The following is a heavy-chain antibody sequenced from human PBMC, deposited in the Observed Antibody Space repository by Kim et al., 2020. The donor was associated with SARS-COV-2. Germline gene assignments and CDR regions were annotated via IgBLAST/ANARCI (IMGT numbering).Heavy chain of an antibody. CDR1: GGSISSSNW. Sequence: SETLSLTCAVSGGSISSSNWWSWVRQPPGKGLEWVGEIYHSGSTNYNPSLEGRVTISVDKSKNQFSLRLSSVTAADPAVYFGASVQEATISPFDYWGQGTLVTVSS. CDR2: IYHSGST. CDR3: ASVQEATISPFDY. J-gene: IGHJ4*02. V-gene: IGHV4-4*02. D-gene: IGHD5-12*01.